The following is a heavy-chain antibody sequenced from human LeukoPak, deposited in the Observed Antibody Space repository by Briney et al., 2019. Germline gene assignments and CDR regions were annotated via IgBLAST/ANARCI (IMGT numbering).Heavy chain of an antibody. D-gene: IGHD3-22*01. CDR1: GYTFTGYY. CDR2: INPNSGGT. CDR3: ARGSYDSSGYSHDYGMDV. Sequence: ASVKVSCKASGYTFTGYYMHWVRQAPGQGLEWMGWINPNSGGTNYAQKFQGWVTMTRDTSISTAYMELSRLRSDDTAVYYCARGSYDSSGYSHDYGMDVWGQGTTVTVSS. V-gene: IGHV1-2*04. J-gene: IGHJ6*02.